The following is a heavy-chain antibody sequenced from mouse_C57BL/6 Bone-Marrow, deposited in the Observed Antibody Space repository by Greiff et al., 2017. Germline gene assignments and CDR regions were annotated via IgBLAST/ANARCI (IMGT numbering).Heavy chain of an antibody. V-gene: IGHV1-52*01. D-gene: IGHD1-1*01. CDR1: GYTFTSYW. CDR2: IDPSDRET. J-gene: IGHJ4*01. CDR3: ARGYYYGSNYYAMDY. Sequence: QVQLQQPGAELVRPGSSVKLSCKASGYTFTSYWMHWVKQRPIQGLEWIGNIDPSDRETHYNQKFKDKGTLTVDKSSSTAYMQLSSLTSEDSAVYYCARGYYYGSNYYAMDYWGQGTSVTVSS.